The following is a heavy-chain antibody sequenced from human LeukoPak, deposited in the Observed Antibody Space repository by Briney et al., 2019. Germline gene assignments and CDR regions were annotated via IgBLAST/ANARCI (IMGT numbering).Heavy chain of an antibody. V-gene: IGHV1-18*01. CDR2: ISAYNGNT. D-gene: IGHD1-14*01. CDR3: ARQSVRPGASPLFDY. CDR1: GYTFTSYG. Sequence: ASVKVSCKASGYTFTSYGISWVRQAPGQGLEWMGWISAYNGNTNYAQKLQGRVTVTIDTSTSTGYMELSSLRSEDTAVFYCARQSVRPGASPLFDYWGQGTLVTVCS. J-gene: IGHJ4*02.